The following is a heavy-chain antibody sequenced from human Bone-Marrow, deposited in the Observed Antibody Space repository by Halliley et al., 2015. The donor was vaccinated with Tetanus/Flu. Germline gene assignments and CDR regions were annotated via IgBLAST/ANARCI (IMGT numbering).Heavy chain of an antibody. D-gene: IGHD3-22*01. CDR1: SYSFSSHG. V-gene: IGHV1-18*04. CDR3: ARDGYYDSSGYYYDL. Sequence: QLVQSGAEVKKPGASVKVSCKASSYSFSSHGISWVRQAPGQGLEWMGWISGYNGNTDYARKFQGRVTTTADTSTSTAYMELRSLTSDDTAVYYCARDGYYDSSGYYYDLWGRGTLVTVSS. J-gene: IGHJ2*01. CDR2: ISGYNGNT.